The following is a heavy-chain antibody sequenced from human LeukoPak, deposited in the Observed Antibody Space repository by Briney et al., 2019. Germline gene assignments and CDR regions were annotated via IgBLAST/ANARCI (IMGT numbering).Heavy chain of an antibody. Sequence: SETLSLTCAVYGGSFSGYYWSRIRQPPGKGLEWLGEINHSGSTNYNPSLKSRVTISVDTSKNQFSLKLSSVTAADTAVYYCARGGPSGYDFWSGYRALYYYYYMDVWGKGTTVTVSS. J-gene: IGHJ6*03. D-gene: IGHD3-3*01. CDR1: GGSFSGYY. V-gene: IGHV4-34*01. CDR2: INHSGST. CDR3: ARGGPSGYDFWSGYRALYYYYYMDV.